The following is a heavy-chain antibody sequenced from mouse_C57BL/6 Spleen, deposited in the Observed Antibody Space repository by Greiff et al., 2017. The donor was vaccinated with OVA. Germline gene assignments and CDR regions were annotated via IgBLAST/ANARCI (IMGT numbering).Heavy chain of an antibody. Sequence: QVQLQQSGAELVKPGASVKMSCKASGYTFTSYWITWVKQRPGQGLEWIGDIYPGSGSTNYNEKFKSKATLTVDTSSSTAYMQLSSLTSEDSAVYYCAIYYYGSLYFDYWGQGTTLTVSS. CDR3: AIYYYGSLYFDY. V-gene: IGHV1-55*01. CDR2: IYPGSGST. CDR1: GYTFTSYW. J-gene: IGHJ2*01. D-gene: IGHD1-1*01.